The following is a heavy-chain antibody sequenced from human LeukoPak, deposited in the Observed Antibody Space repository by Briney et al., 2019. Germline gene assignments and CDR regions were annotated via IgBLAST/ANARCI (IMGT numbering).Heavy chain of an antibody. CDR2: ISSSGRTI. J-gene: IGHJ5*02. Sequence: AAGSLRRSCAASGFTCSSYEMKWLGQGQGKGLEWGSYISSSGRTIYYADSVKGRFTISRDNAKNSLYLQMNSLRAEDTAVYYCARDNVCHRGVRRQNWFDPWGQGTLVTVSS. CDR3: ARDNVCHRGVRRQNWFDP. CDR1: GFTCSSYE. D-gene: IGHD3-10*01. V-gene: IGHV3-48*03.